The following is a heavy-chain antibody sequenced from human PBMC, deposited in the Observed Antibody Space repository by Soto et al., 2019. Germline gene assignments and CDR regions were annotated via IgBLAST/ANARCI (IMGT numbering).Heavy chain of an antibody. J-gene: IGHJ6*02. CDR1: GFTFSSYA. V-gene: IGHV3-23*01. CDR2: ISGSGGST. D-gene: IGHD3-9*01. Sequence: EVQLLESGGGLVQPGGSLRLSCSASGFTFSSYAMSWVRQAPGKGLEWVSAISGSGGSTYYADSVKGRFTISRDNSKNTLYLQMNSLRAEDTAVYYCAKNVWGITIFGGMDVWGQGTTVTVSS. CDR3: AKNVWGITIFGGMDV.